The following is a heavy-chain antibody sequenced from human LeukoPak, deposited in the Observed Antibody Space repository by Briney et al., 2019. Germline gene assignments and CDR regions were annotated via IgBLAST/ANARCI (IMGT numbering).Heavy chain of an antibody. CDR2: INAGNGNT. J-gene: IGHJ4*02. D-gene: IGHD6-13*01. CDR3: AREGIAAGFDY. CDR1: GYTFTSYA. Sequence: ASVKVSCKASGYTFTSYAMHWVRQAPGQRLEWMGWINAGNGNTKYSQKFQGRVTITRDTSASTAYVELSSLRSEDTAVYYCAREGIAAGFDYWGQGTLVTVSS. V-gene: IGHV1-3*01.